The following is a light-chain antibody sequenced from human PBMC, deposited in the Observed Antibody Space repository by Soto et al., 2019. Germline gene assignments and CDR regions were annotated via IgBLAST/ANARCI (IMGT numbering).Light chain of an antibody. CDR1: KNVYNN. Sequence: EIGRTQSPATLFLSQGEGPTLPCKASKNVYNNLAWYQQRPGQPPRLLIYDASTRATGISARFSGSGYGTEFTLTISSLQSEDFAVYFCQQCRNWPLTFGGGTKVEIK. CDR2: DAS. J-gene: IGKJ4*01. V-gene: IGKV3-15*01. CDR3: QQCRNWPLT.